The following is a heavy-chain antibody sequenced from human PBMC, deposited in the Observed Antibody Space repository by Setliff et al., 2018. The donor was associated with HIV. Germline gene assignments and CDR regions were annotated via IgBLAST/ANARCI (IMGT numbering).Heavy chain of an antibody. CDR3: ARVSPLTHYYYMDM. CDR1: GGSVSSGSYY. J-gene: IGHJ6*03. CDR2: IYYSGST. D-gene: IGHD7-27*01. Sequence: PSETLSLTCTVSGGSVSSGSYYWSWIRQPPGKGLEWIGYIYYSGSTNYNPSLKSRVSMSVDTSKNQFYLHLCSVTAADTAVYYCARVSPLTHYYYMDMWGKGTTVTVSS. V-gene: IGHV4-61*01.